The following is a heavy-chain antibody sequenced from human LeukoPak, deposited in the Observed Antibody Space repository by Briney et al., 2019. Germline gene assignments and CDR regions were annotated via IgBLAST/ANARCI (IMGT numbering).Heavy chain of an antibody. J-gene: IGHJ4*02. CDR2: ISGSGGST. Sequence: GGSLRLSCAASGFTFSSYAMSWVRQAPGKGLEWVSAISGSGGSTYYADSVKGRFTISRDNSKNTLYLQMNSLRAEDTAVYYCAKIPPFIAAAGTPSDYWGQGTLVTVSS. V-gene: IGHV3-23*01. CDR1: GFTFSSYA. CDR3: AKIPPFIAAAGTPSDY. D-gene: IGHD6-13*01.